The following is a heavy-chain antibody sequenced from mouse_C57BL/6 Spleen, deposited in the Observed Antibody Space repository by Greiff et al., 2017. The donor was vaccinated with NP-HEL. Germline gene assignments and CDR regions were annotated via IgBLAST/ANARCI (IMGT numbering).Heavy chain of an antibody. V-gene: IGHV5-17*01. CDR1: GFTFSDYG. CDR2: ISSGSSTI. Sequence: DVHLVESGGGLVKPGGSLKLSCAASGFTFSDYGMHWVRQAPEKGLEWVGYISSGSSTIYYADTVKGRSTISRDNATNTLFLQMTSLRSDDTAMHYCARGGRYFDDWGQGTTLTVSS. D-gene: IGHD3-3*01. CDR3: ARGGRYFDD. J-gene: IGHJ2*01.